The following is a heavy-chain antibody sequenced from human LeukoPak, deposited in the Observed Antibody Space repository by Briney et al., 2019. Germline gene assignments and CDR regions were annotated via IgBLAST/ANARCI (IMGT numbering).Heavy chain of an antibody. V-gene: IGHV3-30*18. CDR2: ISYDGSNK. CDR1: GFTFSDFY. J-gene: IGHJ4*02. Sequence: GGSLRLSCAASGFTFSDFYKSWVRQAPGKALEWVAVISYDGSNKYYADSVKGRFTISRDNSKNTLYLQMNSLRAEDTAVYYCAKDLRPYCSSTSCYSDYWGQGTLVTVSS. D-gene: IGHD2-2*01. CDR3: AKDLRPYCSSTSCYSDY.